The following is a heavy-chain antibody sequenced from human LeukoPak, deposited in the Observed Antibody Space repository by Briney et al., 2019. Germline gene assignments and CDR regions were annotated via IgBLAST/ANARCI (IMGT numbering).Heavy chain of an antibody. V-gene: IGHV3-66*02. CDR2: IYSGGST. Sequence: QPGGSLRLSCAASGFTVSSNYMSWVRQAPGKGLEWVSVIYSGGSTYYADSVKGRFTISRDNSKNTLYPQMNSLRAEDTAVYYCARENSQARPFDYWGQGTLVTVSS. J-gene: IGHJ4*02. CDR3: ARENSQARPFDY. D-gene: IGHD6-6*01. CDR1: GFTVSSNY.